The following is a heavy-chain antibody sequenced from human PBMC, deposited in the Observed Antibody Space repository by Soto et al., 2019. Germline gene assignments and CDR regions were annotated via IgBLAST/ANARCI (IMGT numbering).Heavy chain of an antibody. V-gene: IGHV4-59*01. D-gene: IGHD1-7*01. CDR3: ARDVGLGTNAFDI. J-gene: IGHJ3*02. Sequence: SETLSLTCTVSGGSISSYYWSWIRQPPGKGLEWIGYIYYSGSTNYNPSLKSRVTISVDTSKNQFSLKLSSVTAADTAVYYCARDVGLGTNAFDIWGQGTMVTVSS. CDR2: IYYSGST. CDR1: GGSISSYY.